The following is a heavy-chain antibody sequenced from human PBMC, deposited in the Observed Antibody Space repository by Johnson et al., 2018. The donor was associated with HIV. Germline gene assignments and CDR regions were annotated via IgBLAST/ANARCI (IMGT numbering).Heavy chain of an antibody. J-gene: IGHJ3*01. V-gene: IGHV3-30*02. D-gene: IGHD2-8*01. Sequence: QVQLVESGGGVVQPGGPLRLSCAASGFIFRTNGMHWVRQAPGKGPEWVSFIQYDGSDKSYADSVEGRFTISRDNSKNTLYLQMNNLRTEDTGLYYCAKDGGKWSYSFDVWGQGTMVSVSS. CDR2: IQYDGSDK. CDR1: GFIFRTNG. CDR3: AKDGGKWSYSFDV.